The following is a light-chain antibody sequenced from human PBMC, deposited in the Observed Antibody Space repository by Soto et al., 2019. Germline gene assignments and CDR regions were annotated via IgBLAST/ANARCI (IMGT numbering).Light chain of an antibody. J-gene: IGKJ1*01. Sequence: EIGLTKSRGILSLSPEERASLSCLASQSVTSNYLVWYQQKPGQAPRLLIYDASNRATGIPARFSGSGSGTDFTLAIGSLEPEDFAVYYCQLYGRLSWTFGQGTKVDIK. V-gene: IGKV3-20*01. CDR2: DAS. CDR3: QLYGRLSWT. CDR1: QSVTSNY.